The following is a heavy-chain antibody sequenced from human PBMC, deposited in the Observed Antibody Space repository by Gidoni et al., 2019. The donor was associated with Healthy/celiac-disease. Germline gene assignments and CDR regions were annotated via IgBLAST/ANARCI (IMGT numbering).Heavy chain of an antibody. CDR2: INHSGST. D-gene: IGHD1-26*01. V-gene: IGHV4-34*01. CDR3: ARGFPYSGSYYTI. J-gene: IGHJ3*02. Sequence: EINHSGSTNYNPSLKSRVTISVDTSKNQFSLKLSSVTAADTAVYYCARGFPYSGSYYTIWGQGTMVTVSS.